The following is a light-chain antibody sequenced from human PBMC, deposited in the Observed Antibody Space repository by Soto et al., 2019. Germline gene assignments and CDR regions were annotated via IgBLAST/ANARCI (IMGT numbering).Light chain of an antibody. J-gene: IGKJ1*01. CDR3: QKYKSTPLT. V-gene: IGKV1-27*01. CDR1: QDISDH. Sequence: DFQMTQSPSSLSASVGDRVTITFWASQDISDHLAWYQHKPGKVPKLLSYEASTLQSGVTSRFSGRSSGTDFTLTLSSLLPEDVATYYCQKYKSTPLTFGQGTEVELK. CDR2: EAS.